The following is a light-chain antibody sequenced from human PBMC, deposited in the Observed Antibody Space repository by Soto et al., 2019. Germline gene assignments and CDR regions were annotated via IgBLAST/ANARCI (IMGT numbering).Light chain of an antibody. CDR3: SSYAGSNNLV. CDR2: EVT. CDR1: SSDVGGYNY. J-gene: IGLJ3*02. Sequence: QSALTQPTSASGSPGQSVTISCTGTSSDVGGYNYVSWYQQHPGKAPKVLIYEVTKRPSGVPDRFSGSKSANTASLTVSGLQAEDEADYYCSSYAGSNNLVFGGGTQLTVL. V-gene: IGLV2-8*01.